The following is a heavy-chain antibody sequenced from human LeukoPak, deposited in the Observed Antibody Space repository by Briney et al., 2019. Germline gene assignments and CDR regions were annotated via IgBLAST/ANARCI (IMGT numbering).Heavy chain of an antibody. CDR3: ARGKNWAFDY. D-gene: IGHD7-27*01. CDR2: IKSDGSTT. CDR1: GFTFSSYW. V-gene: IGHV3-74*01. J-gene: IGHJ4*02. Sequence: PGGSLRLSCTVSGFTFSSYWMHWVRHAPGKGLVWVSWIKSDGSTTNYADSVKGRFTISRDNSKNTLYLQMNSLRPEDTAVYYCARGKNWAFDYWGQGTLATVSS.